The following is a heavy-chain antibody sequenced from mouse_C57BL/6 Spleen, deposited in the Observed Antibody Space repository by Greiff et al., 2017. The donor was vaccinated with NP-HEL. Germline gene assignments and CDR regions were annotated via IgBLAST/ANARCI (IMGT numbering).Heavy chain of an antibody. V-gene: IGHV2-2*01. CDR2: IWSGGST. CDR3: AIKSPYYSNYWYFDV. Sequence: QVQLKESGPGLVQPSQSLSITCTVSGFSLTSYGVHWVRQSPGKGLEWLGVIWSGGSTDYNAAFISRLSISKDNSKSKVFFKMNSLQADDTAIYYCAIKSPYYSNYWYFDVWGTGTTVTVSS. J-gene: IGHJ1*03. D-gene: IGHD2-5*01. CDR1: GFSLTSYG.